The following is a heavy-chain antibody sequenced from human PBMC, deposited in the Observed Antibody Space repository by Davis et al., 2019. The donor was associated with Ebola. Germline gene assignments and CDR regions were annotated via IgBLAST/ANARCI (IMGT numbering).Heavy chain of an antibody. J-gene: IGHJ5*02. Sequence: GESLKISCAASGFTFSSYSMNWVRQAPGKGLEWVSYISSSSSTIYYADSVKGRFTISRDNAKNTLYLQMNSLRAEDTAVYYCAKEGLFDPWGQGTLVTVSS. CDR1: GFTFSSYS. V-gene: IGHV3-48*01. CDR3: AKEGLFDP. CDR2: ISSSSSTI.